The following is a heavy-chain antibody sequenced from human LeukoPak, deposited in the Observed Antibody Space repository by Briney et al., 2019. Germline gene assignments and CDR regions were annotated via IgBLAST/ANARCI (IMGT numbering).Heavy chain of an antibody. J-gene: IGHJ6*02. CDR3: ARHSYNYYGLDV. CDR1: GGSISPYY. CDR2: IYYSGTT. Sequence: PETLSLTCTVSGGSISPYYWSWIRQPPGKGLEWIGYIYYSGTTNYNPSLKSRVTMSVDTSNNHLSLRLASVTAADTALYYCARHSYNYYGLDVWGQGTTITVSS. V-gene: IGHV4-59*08.